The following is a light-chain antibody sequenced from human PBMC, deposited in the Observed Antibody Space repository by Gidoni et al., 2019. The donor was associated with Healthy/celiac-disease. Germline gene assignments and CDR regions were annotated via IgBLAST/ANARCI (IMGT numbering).Light chain of an antibody. CDR3: QQSYSTPIT. V-gene: IGKV1-39*01. Sequence: DIQMTQSPSSLSASVGDRVTLTCRASQSISSYLNWYQQKPGKSPKLLIYAASSLQSGVPSRFSGSGSGTDFTLTISSLQHEDFANYYCQQSYSTPITFGGGTKVEIK. J-gene: IGKJ4*01. CDR2: AAS. CDR1: QSISSY.